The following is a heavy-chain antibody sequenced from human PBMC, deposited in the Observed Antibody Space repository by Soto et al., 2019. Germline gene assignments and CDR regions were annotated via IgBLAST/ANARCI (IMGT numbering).Heavy chain of an antibody. D-gene: IGHD4-4*01. CDR3: ARDLRDSNYFNWFDP. CDR1: GFTFSSYS. J-gene: IGHJ5*02. CDR2: ISSSSSYI. Sequence: GGSLRLSCAASGFTFSSYSMNWVRQAPGKGLEWVSSISSSSSYIYYADSVKGRFTISRDNAKNSLYLQMNSLRAEDTAVYYCARDLRDSNYFNWFDPWGQGTLVTVSS. V-gene: IGHV3-21*01.